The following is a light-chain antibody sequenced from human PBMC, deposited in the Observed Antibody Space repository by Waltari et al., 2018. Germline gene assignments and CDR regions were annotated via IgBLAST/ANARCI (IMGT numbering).Light chain of an antibody. CDR3: QQYGSSVMYT. CDR1: QSITKKY. J-gene: IGKJ2*01. V-gene: IGKV3-20*01. Sequence: VLTQSPGTLSLSPGERATLSCRASQSITKKYFAWYQQKPGQAPRLLIYGASSRAAGVPDRFSGSGSGTDLTLTISRLEPEDFAVYYCQQYGSSVMYTFGQGTKLEIK. CDR2: GAS.